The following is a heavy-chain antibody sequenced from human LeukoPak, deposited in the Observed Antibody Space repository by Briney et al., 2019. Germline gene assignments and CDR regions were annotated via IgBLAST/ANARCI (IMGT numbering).Heavy chain of an antibody. CDR1: GGSISSGGYY. J-gene: IGHJ6*02. CDR2: IYHSGCT. V-gene: IGHV4-30-2*01. D-gene: IGHD1/OR15-1a*01. CDR3: ARQKWEQQGRDYYFNCLDV. Sequence: PSETLSLTCTVSGGSISSGGYYWRWIRQPPGKGLEWIGYIYHSGCTYYNPSLKSRVTISVDRSKNQFSLKLSSVTAADTAVYYWARQKWEQQGRDYYFNCLDVWGPGTTVIVSS.